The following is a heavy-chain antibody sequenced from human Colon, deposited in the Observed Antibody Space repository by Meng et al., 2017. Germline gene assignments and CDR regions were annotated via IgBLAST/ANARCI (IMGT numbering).Heavy chain of an antibody. J-gene: IGHJ4*02. V-gene: IGHV4-61*03. CDR1: AGSVSSPSYY. CDR3: ARGRGSYSSIDF. CDR2: VYYTGSA. D-gene: IGHD1-26*01. Sequence: HVPLQGSCPSLVRPSEPLSLTCTRSAGSVSSPSYYWSWIRQTPGKGLEWIGYVYYTGSANYNPSLKSRVTISVDTSKNHFSLNLTSVTAADTAVYYCARGRGSYSSIDFWGQGTLVTVSS.